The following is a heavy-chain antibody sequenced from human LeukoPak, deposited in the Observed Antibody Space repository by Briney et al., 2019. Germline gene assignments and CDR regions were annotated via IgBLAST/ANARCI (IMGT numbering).Heavy chain of an antibody. CDR2: ISGSGGST. Sequence: PGGSLRLSCAASGFTFSSYAMSWVRQAPGKGLEWVSAISGSGGSTYYADSVKGRFTISRDNSKNTLYLQMNSLRAEDTAVYYCASTGYSSSWGDYFQHWGQGTLVTVSS. D-gene: IGHD6-13*01. CDR1: GFTFSSYA. V-gene: IGHV3-23*01. CDR3: ASTGYSSSWGDYFQH. J-gene: IGHJ1*01.